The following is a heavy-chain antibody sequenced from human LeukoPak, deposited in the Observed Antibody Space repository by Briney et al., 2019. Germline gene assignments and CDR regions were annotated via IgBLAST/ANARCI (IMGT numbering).Heavy chain of an antibody. Sequence: SETLSLTCTVSGGSISSYYWSWLRQPAGKGLEWIGRIYSTGSTIYNPSLESRVSMSVDTSRNQFSINLTSVTAADTAVYYCARDRGYCSGTTCYPRFAPWGQGTLVTVSS. V-gene: IGHV4-4*07. J-gene: IGHJ5*02. CDR2: IYSTGST. D-gene: IGHD2-2*01. CDR1: GGSISSYY. CDR3: ARDRGYCSGTTCYPRFAP.